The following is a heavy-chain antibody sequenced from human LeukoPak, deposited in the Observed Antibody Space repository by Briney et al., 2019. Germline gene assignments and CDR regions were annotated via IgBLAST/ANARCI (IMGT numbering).Heavy chain of an antibody. J-gene: IGHJ4*01. D-gene: IGHD5-18*01. CDR1: GFTFNSYG. V-gene: IGHV3-23*01. CDR2: ISGSGTNT. CDR3: AKGDKPVIAMVKFDY. Sequence: GGSLRLSCAASGFTFNSYGMNWVRQAPGRGLEWVSGISGSGTNTYYADSVKGRFTISRDNSKNTLYLQMNSLRAEDTAVYYCAKGDKPVIAMVKFDYWGHGTLVTVSS.